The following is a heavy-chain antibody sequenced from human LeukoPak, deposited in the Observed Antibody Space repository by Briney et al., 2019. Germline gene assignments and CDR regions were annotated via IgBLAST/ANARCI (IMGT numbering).Heavy chain of an antibody. CDR2: INHSGST. CDR3: ARGYYDSSGYWGIYYYYGMDV. J-gene: IGHJ6*02. D-gene: IGHD3-22*01. CDR1: GGSFSGYY. Sequence: KPSETLSLTCAVYGGSFSGYYWSWIRQPPGKGLEWIGEINHSGSTNYNPSLKSRVTISVDTSKNQFSLKLSSVTAADTAVYYCARGYYDSSGYWGIYYYYGMDVWGQGTTVTVSS. V-gene: IGHV4-34*01.